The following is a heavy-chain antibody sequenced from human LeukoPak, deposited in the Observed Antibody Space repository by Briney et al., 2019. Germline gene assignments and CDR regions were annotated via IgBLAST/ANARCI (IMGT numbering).Heavy chain of an antibody. V-gene: IGHV1-2*02. J-gene: IGHJ3*02. CDR2: INPNSGGT. CDR1: GYTFTSYD. D-gene: IGHD3-22*01. CDR3: ARGSSGYYSDDAFDI. Sequence: GASVKVSCKASGYTFTSYDINWVRQATGQGLEWMGWINPNSGGTNYAQKFQGRVTMTRDTSISTAYMELSRLRSDDTAVYYCARGSSGYYSDDAFDIWGQGTMVTVSS.